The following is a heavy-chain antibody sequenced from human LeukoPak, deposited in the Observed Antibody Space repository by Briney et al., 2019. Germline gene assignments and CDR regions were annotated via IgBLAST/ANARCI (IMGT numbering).Heavy chain of an antibody. V-gene: IGHV1-2*02. D-gene: IGHD6-19*01. Sequence: ASVKVSCKASGYTFTGYYMHWVRQAPGQGLEWMGWINPNSGGPNYAQKFQGRVTMTRDTSISTAYMELSRLRSDDTAVYYCARSIAVAGTFPGDYYYYYGMDVWGQGTTVTVSS. CDR3: ARSIAVAGTFPGDYYYYYGMDV. CDR2: INPNSGGP. CDR1: GYTFTGYY. J-gene: IGHJ6*02.